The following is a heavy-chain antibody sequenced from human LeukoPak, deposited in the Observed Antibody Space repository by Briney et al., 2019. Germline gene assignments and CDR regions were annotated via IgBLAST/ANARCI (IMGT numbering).Heavy chain of an antibody. V-gene: IGHV4-59*08. CDR3: AGRYSSGWYDY. CDR2: IYYSGST. D-gene: IGHD6-19*01. CDR1: GGSISSYY. J-gene: IGHJ4*02. Sequence: SETLSLTCTVSGGSISSYYWSWIRQPPGKGLEWIGYIYYSGSTNYNPSLKSRVTISVDTSKNQFSLKLSSVTAADTAVYYCAGRYSSGWYDYWGQGPLVTVSS.